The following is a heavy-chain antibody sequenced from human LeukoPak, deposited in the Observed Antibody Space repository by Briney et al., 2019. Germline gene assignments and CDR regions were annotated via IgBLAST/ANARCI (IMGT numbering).Heavy chain of an antibody. V-gene: IGHV4-31*03. Sequence: SETLSLTCTVSSGPINSGGHFWTWIRQHPGGGLEWIGYIWNSGTSYYNPSLQSRVVISADPSRSQFSLTLNSLTAADTAVYYCARYYCGTSNCPGVNFWGQGTLVTVSP. CDR2: IWNSGTS. J-gene: IGHJ4*02. D-gene: IGHD2-21*01. CDR3: ARYYCGTSNCPGVNF. CDR1: SGPINSGGHF.